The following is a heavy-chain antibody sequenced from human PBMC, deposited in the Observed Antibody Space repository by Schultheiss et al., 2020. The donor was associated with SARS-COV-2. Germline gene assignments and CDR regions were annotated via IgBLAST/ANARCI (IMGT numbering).Heavy chain of an antibody. Sequence: GGSLRLSCAASGFTFSSYAMSWVRQAPGKGLEWVSAISGSGGSTYYADSVKGRFTISRDNSKNTLYLQMNSLRAEDTAVYYCAKDALTVLRYFDWLLGQCDYWGQGTLVTVSS. D-gene: IGHD3-9*01. J-gene: IGHJ4*02. CDR2: ISGSGGST. V-gene: IGHV3-23*01. CDR3: AKDALTVLRYFDWLLGQCDY. CDR1: GFTFSSYA.